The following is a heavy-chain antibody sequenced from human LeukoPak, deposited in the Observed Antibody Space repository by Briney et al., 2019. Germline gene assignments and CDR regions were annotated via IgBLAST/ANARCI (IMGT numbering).Heavy chain of an antibody. J-gene: IGHJ4*02. V-gene: IGHV4-4*07. CDR1: GCSISSYY. D-gene: IGHD2-15*01. CDR2: IYTSGTT. Sequence: SETLSLTCAASGCSISSYYWSWIRQPAGKGLEWIGRIYTSGTTNYNPSLKSRVTMSVDTSKNQFSLNLNSVTAAGTAVYYCARTSPRAATFDYWGQGTLVTVSS. CDR3: ARTSPRAATFDY.